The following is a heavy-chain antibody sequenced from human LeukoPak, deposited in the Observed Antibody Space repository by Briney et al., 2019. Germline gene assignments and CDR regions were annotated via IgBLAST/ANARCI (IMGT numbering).Heavy chain of an antibody. Sequence: SETLSLTCAVYGGSFSGYYWSWIRQPPRKGLEWIGEINHSGSTNYNPSLKSRVTISVDTSKNQFSLKLSSVTAADTAVYYCARGETSRFDAFDIWGQGTMVTVSS. CDR1: GGSFSGYY. J-gene: IGHJ3*02. D-gene: IGHD2-2*01. CDR2: INHSGST. V-gene: IGHV4-34*01. CDR3: ARGETSRFDAFDI.